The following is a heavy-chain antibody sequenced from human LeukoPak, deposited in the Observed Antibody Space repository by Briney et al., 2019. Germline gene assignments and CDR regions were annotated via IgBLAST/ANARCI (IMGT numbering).Heavy chain of an antibody. Sequence: PGGSLRLSCAASGFTVSSNYMSWVRQAPGKGLEWVANIKQDGSEKYYVDSVKGRFTISRDNAKNSLYLQMNSPRAEDTAVHYCAREGLRGYDYVWGSYRYNWFDPWGQGTLVTVSS. V-gene: IGHV3-7*01. CDR2: IKQDGSEK. J-gene: IGHJ5*02. CDR3: AREGLRGYDYVWGSYRYNWFDP. D-gene: IGHD3-16*02. CDR1: GFTVSSNY.